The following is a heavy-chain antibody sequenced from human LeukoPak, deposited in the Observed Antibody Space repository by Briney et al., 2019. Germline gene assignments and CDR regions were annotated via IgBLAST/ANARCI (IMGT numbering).Heavy chain of an antibody. Sequence: GGSLRLSCAASGFTFSNYAMSWVRPAPAKGLAWVSAISGSGCSTYYADSLRDRLTIYRDNSKKTLYLQMNSRRVEDTVVYYCAKDPLWYYDFWFSAHVAFDIWGQGTMVTVSS. V-gene: IGHV3-23*01. J-gene: IGHJ3*02. CDR3: AKDPLWYYDFWFSAHVAFDI. CDR1: GFTFSNYA. D-gene: IGHD3/OR15-3a*01. CDR2: ISGSGCST.